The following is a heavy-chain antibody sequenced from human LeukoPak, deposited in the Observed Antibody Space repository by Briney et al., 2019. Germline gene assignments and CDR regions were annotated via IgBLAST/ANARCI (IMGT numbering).Heavy chain of an antibody. CDR1: GFTFSSYW. CDR3: AIVRGYSYGYGY. Sequence: PGGSLRLSFAASGFTFSSYWMSSVRQAPGKGLGWVDNIKQEGSEKSYVDSVKGRYNISRDKAKNTLYLQMNSLRAEDTAVYFCAIVRGYSYGYGYWGQGTLVTVSS. J-gene: IGHJ4*02. D-gene: IGHD5-18*01. V-gene: IGHV3-7*01. CDR2: IKQEGSEK.